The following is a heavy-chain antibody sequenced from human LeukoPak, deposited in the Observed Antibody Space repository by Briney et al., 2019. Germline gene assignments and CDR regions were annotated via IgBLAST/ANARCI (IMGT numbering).Heavy chain of an antibody. CDR3: AKRIAYGSGSYCFDY. J-gene: IGHJ4*02. D-gene: IGHD3-10*01. V-gene: IGHV3-23*01. CDR1: GFTFRSYA. Sequence: GGSLKLSCAASGFTFRSYAMSWVRQAPGKGLEWVSGISDSGGSTYYADSVKGRFTISRDNSKNTLYLQMNSLRAEDTAVYYCAKRIAYGSGSYCFDYWGQGTLVTVSS. CDR2: ISDSGGST.